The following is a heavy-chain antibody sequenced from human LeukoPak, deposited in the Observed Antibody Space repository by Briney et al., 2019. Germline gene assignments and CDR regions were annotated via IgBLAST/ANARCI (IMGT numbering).Heavy chain of an antibody. J-gene: IGHJ4*02. V-gene: IGHV3-23*01. CDR2: ISGSGGST. D-gene: IGHD1-26*01. CDR1: GFTVTSHY. Sequence: PGGSLRLSCAASGFTVTSHYMSWVRQAPGKGLEWVSGISGSGGSTYYADSVKGRFTISRDNSKNTLYLQMNSLTDEDTAVYYCAKKWGVGTTTLDYFDYWGQGTLVTVSS. CDR3: AKKWGVGTTTLDYFDY.